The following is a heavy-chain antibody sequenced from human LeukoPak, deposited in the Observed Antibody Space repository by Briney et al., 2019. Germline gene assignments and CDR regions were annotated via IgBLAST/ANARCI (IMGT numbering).Heavy chain of an antibody. D-gene: IGHD7-27*01. Sequence: SETLSLTCTVSGGSISSYYWSWIRQPAGKGLEWIGRIYHSGSTYYNPSLKSRVTISVDTSKNQFSLKLSSVTAADTAVYYCARASRTGLGIGSFDYWGQGTLVTVSS. CDR1: GGSISSYY. V-gene: IGHV4-4*07. J-gene: IGHJ4*02. CDR3: ARASRTGLGIGSFDY. CDR2: IYHSGST.